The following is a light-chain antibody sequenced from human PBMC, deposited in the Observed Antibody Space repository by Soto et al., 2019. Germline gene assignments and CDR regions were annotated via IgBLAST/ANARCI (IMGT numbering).Light chain of an antibody. CDR3: SSYAGSSNV. CDR1: SSDVGGYNY. J-gene: IGLJ1*01. V-gene: IGLV2-8*01. CDR2: DVN. Sequence: QSALTQPPSASGSPGQSVAISCTGTSSDVGGYNYVSWYQQRPGKAPKLMIYDVNKRPSGVPDRFSGSKSGNTASLTVSGLQDEDEADYYCSSYAGSSNVFGTGNKLTVL.